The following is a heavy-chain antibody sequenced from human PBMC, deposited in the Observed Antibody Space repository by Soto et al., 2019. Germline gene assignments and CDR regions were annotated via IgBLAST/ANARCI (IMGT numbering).Heavy chain of an antibody. Sequence: ASVKVSCKASGYTFISYGISWVRQAPGQGLEWMGWISPYNDDTKYSQKIQGRVSLTTDTSTRTAYMQLRSLRSDDTAVYYCARLGSSWYGDYYSGMDVWGQGTTVTVSS. CDR3: ARLGSSWYGDYYSGMDV. D-gene: IGHD6-13*01. V-gene: IGHV1-18*01. CDR1: GYTFISYG. CDR2: ISPYNDDT. J-gene: IGHJ6*02.